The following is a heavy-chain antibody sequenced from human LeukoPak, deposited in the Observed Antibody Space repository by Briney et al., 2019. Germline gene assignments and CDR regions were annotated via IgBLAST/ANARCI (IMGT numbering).Heavy chain of an antibody. CDR1: GFTFSSYG. D-gene: IGHD3-10*01. CDR2: IYSGGST. V-gene: IGHV3-NL1*01. CDR3: ARGSGLFDY. J-gene: IGHJ4*02. Sequence: GGSLRLSCAASGFTFSSYGMHWVRQAPGKGLEWVSVIYSGGSTYYADSVKGRFTISRDNSKNTLYLQMDSLRAEDTAVYYCARGSGLFDYWGQGTLVTVSS.